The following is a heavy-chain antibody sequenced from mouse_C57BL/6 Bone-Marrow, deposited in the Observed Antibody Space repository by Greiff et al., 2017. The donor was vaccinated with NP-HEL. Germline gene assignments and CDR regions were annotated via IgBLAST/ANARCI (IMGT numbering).Heavy chain of an antibody. CDR3: ARQDGNYVRAY. D-gene: IGHD2-1*01. Sequence: EVKLVESGGDLVKPGGSLKLSCAASGFTFSSYGMSWVRQTPDKRLEWVATISSGGSYTYYPDSVKGRFTISRDNAKNTLDLQMSSLKSEDTAMYYCARQDGNYVRAYWGQGTLVTVSA. V-gene: IGHV5-6*01. CDR2: ISSGGSYT. J-gene: IGHJ3*01. CDR1: GFTFSSYG.